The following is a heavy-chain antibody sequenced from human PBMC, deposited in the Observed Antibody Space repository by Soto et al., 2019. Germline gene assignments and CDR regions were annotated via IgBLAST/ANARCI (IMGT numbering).Heavy chain of an antibody. D-gene: IGHD6-13*01. Sequence: GGSLRLSCAASGFTFSSYAMHWVRQAPGKGLEWVAVISYDGSNRYYADSVKGRFTISRDNSKNTLYLQMNSLRAEDTAVYYCARDPGSSSWSLGFDDWGQGTLVTVSS. J-gene: IGHJ4*02. CDR2: ISYDGSNR. CDR3: ARDPGSSSWSLGFDD. CDR1: GFTFSSYA. V-gene: IGHV3-30-3*01.